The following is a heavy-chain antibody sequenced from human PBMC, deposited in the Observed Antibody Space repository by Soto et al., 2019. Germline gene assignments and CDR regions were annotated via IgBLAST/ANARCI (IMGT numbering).Heavy chain of an antibody. J-gene: IGHJ4*02. CDR1: GGSLNNYY. V-gene: IGHV4-59*01. CDR3: ARDSSSYAFDY. Sequence: KPSETLSLTCTVSGGSLNNYYWSWIRLAPGKGLEWIGYIYYTGTTKYNASLKSRVTMSVDASNNEFSLKMTSMTAADTGIYYCARDSSSYAFDYWGQGTQVTVSS. D-gene: IGHD3-16*01. CDR2: IYYTGTT.